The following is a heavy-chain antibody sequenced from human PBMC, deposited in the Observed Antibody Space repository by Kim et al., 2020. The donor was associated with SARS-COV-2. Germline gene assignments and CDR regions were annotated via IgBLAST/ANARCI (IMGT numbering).Heavy chain of an antibody. D-gene: IGHD3-10*01. CDR3: LKPHGNPCYYY. CDR2: ISSIGDKI. J-gene: IGHJ6*03. V-gene: IGHV3-23*01. CDR1: GFTFSNYA. Sequence: GGSLRLSCAASGFTFSNYAMTWVRQAPGKGLEYVSTISSIGDKIYYADSVKGRFTIFRDTSKNTLYLQMTSLRADDTALYYCLKPHGNPCYYY.